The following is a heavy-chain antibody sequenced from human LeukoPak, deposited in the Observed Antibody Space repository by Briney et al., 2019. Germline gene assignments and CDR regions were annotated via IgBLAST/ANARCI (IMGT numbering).Heavy chain of an antibody. D-gene: IGHD4-17*01. CDR2: IYYTGST. J-gene: IGHJ5*01. CDR3: ARDKVTVTGNWFDS. Sequence: SETLSLTCTVSGGSFTSGGYYWSWIRQPPGKGLEWMGYIYYTGSTHYNPSFKSRISMSVDTSKRQFSLNLMSVTGADTAIYYCARDKVTVTGNWFDSWGQGTLVAVSS. V-gene: IGHV4-31*03. CDR1: GGSFTSGGYY.